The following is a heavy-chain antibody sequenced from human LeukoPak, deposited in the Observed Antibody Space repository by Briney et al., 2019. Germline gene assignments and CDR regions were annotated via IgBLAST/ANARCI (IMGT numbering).Heavy chain of an antibody. CDR2: IYPGDSDT. D-gene: IGHD3-10*01. Sequence: LKLSCKGSGYSFSSHWIGWVRQMPGKGLDWMGIIYPGDSDTRYSPSFQGQVTISADKSINTAYLQWSSLKASDTAMYFCARQGSYFDYWGQGSLVTVSS. CDR1: GYSFSSHW. CDR3: ARQGSYFDY. J-gene: IGHJ4*02. V-gene: IGHV5-51*01.